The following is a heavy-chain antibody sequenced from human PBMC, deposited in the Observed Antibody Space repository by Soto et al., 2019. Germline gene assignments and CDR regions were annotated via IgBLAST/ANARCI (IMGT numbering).Heavy chain of an antibody. D-gene: IGHD7-27*01. CDR1: GFTFSSYA. V-gene: IGHV3-30-3*01. Sequence: GGSLRLSCAASGFTFSSYAMHWVRQAPGKGLEWVAVISYGGTNKFYADSVKGRFTISRDNSKSTLYLQVDSLRPEDAAVYYCARDPKTSGGQHWAFNYFDSWGQGTLVTVSS. J-gene: IGHJ4*02. CDR3: ARDPKTSGGQHWAFNYFDS. CDR2: ISYGGTNK.